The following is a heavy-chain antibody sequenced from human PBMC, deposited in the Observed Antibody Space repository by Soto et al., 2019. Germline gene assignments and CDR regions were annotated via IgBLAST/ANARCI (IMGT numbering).Heavy chain of an antibody. V-gene: IGHV3-9*01. CDR2: ISWNSGSI. CDR3: AKADSWPALDH. J-gene: IGHJ4*02. Sequence: EVQLVESGGGLVQPGRSLRLSCAASGFTFDDSGMHWVRQAPGKGLEWVSGISWNSGSIGYADSVKGRFTISRDNAKNSLYLQMNRLRGEDTALYYCAKADSWPALDHWGQGTLVTVSS. CDR1: GFTFDDSG. D-gene: IGHD6-13*01.